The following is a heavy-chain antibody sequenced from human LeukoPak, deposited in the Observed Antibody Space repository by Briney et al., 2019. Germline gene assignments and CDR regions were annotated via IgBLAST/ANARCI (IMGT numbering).Heavy chain of an antibody. CDR2: INAGNGNT. CDR1: GSTFTSYA. Sequence: GASVKLSCKASGSTFTSYAMHWVRQAPGQRLEWMGWINAGNGNTKYSQKFQGRVTITRDTSASTAYMELSSLRSEDTTVYYCARLRYYYDSSGFDYWGQGTLVTVSS. CDR3: ARLRYYYDSSGFDY. J-gene: IGHJ4*02. V-gene: IGHV1-3*01. D-gene: IGHD3-22*01.